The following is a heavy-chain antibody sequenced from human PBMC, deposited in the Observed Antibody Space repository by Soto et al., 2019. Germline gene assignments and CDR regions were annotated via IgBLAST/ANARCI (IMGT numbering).Heavy chain of an antibody. V-gene: IGHV5-10-1*01. D-gene: IGHD2-2*01. CDR1: GYSFTSYW. CDR2: IDPSDSYT. J-gene: IGHJ6*02. Sequence: LGESLKISCKGSGYSFTSYWISWVRQMPGKGLEWMGRIDPSDSYTKYSPSFQGHVTISADKSISTAYLQWSSLKASDTAMYYCAINFGPRGVVVPALGHYYYGMDVWGQGTTVTVSS. CDR3: AINFGPRGVVVPALGHYYYGMDV.